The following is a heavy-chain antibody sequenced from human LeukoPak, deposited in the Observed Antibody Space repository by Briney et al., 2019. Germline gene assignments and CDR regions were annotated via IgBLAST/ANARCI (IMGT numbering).Heavy chain of an antibody. CDR1: GFTFSSYG. V-gene: IGHV3-30*03. J-gene: IGHJ3*02. CDR2: ISYDGSNK. Sequence: PGGSLRLSCAASGFTFSSYGMHWVRQAPGKGLEWVAVISYDGSNKYYADSVKGRFTISRDNSKNTLYLQMNSLRAEDTAVYYCARDGVNDIAFDIWGQGTMVTVSS. D-gene: IGHD1-1*01. CDR3: ARDGVNDIAFDI.